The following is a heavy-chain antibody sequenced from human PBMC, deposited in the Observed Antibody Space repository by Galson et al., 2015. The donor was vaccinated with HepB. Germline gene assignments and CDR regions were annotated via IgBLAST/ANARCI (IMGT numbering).Heavy chain of an antibody. Sequence: SLRLSCAASGFTFRNAWMNRVRPASGKGLGGVGRIQSKTYGGTTDYAAPVKGRFNISRVDSKNTLYLQMNSVKTEGTAVYYCTTDAITAAAFPFDYWGPGTLVTVSS. V-gene: IGHV3-15*07. CDR3: TTDAITAAAFPFDY. D-gene: IGHD6-13*01. J-gene: IGHJ4*02. CDR2: IQSKTYGGTT. CDR1: GFTFRNAW.